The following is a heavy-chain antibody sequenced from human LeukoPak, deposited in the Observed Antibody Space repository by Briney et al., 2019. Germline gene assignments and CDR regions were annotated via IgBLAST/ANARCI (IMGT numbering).Heavy chain of an antibody. V-gene: IGHV3-23*01. CDR2: ISGSGGST. J-gene: IGHJ6*03. CDR1: GFTFSSYA. CDR3: ARLRGYSSSWYEVPDYYYYMDV. Sequence: PGGSLRLSCAASGFTFSSYAMSWVRQAPGKGLEWVSAISGSGGSTYCADSVKGRFTISRDNSKNTLYLQMNSLRAEDTAVYYCARLRGYSSSWYEVPDYYYYMDVWGKGTTVTVSS. D-gene: IGHD6-13*01.